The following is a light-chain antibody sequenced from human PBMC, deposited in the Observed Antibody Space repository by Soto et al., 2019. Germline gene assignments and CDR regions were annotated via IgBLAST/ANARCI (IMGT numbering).Light chain of an antibody. CDR1: QSVTRY. Sequence: EIMLTQSPATLSLSRGGRATFSWVASQSVTRYLTWDQQKPGQAPRLLTDDASNRAPGSPASFSGSGSGTDFTLTISSLEPEDFAVYYCQQRSNWPRTFGQGTMVDIK. CDR3: QQRSNWPRT. J-gene: IGKJ1*01. V-gene: IGKV3-11*01. CDR2: DAS.